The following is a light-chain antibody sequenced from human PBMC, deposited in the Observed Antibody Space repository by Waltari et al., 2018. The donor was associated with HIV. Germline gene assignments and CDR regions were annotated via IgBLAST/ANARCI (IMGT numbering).Light chain of an antibody. CDR2: GNS. Sequence: QSVLTQPPSVSGAPGQRVTISRTGSSSNIGAGSDVHWYQQLPGTAPKLLIYGNSNRPSGVPDRFSGSKSGTSASLAITGLQAEDEADYYCQSYDSSLSALYVFGTGTKVTVL. CDR1: SSNIGAGSD. V-gene: IGLV1-40*01. CDR3: QSYDSSLSALYV. J-gene: IGLJ1*01.